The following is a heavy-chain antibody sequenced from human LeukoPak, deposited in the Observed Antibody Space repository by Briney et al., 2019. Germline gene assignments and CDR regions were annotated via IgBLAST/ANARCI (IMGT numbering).Heavy chain of an antibody. D-gene: IGHD6-19*01. CDR3: ARRSLAGFFDY. CDR2: IYPGDSDT. CDR1: GYSFTTYW. Sequence: GESLKISCKGSGYSFTTYWIGWVRQMPGKGLEWMGIIYPGDSDTKYSPSFQGQVTISVDKSISTAYLQWSSLKAPDTAMYYCARRSLAGFFDYWGQGTLVTVSS. V-gene: IGHV5-51*01. J-gene: IGHJ4*02.